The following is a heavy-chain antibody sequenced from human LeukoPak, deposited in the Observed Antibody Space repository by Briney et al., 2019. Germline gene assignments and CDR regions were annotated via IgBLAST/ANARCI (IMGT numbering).Heavy chain of an antibody. D-gene: IGHD3-22*01. CDR3: ARPAGRDYYGSSGYVLY. CDR1: GYTFTNYG. J-gene: IGHJ4*02. V-gene: IGHV1-18*01. CDR2: ISAYTGNT. Sequence: ASVKVSCKASGYTFTNYGISWVRQAPGQGLEWMGRISAYTGNTHYAQEFQGRVTMTTDTSTTTAYMELRSLRSDDTAVYYCARPAGRDYYGSSGYVLYWGQGTLVTVSS.